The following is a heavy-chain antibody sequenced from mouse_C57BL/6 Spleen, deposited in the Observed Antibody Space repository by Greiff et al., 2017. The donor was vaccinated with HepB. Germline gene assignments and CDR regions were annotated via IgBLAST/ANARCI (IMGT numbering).Heavy chain of an antibody. Sequence: VQLQQSGPVLVKPGASVKMSCKASGYTFTDYYMNWVKQSHGKSLEWIGVINPYNGGTSYNQKFKGKATLTVDKSSSTAYMELNSLTSEDSAVYYCARRDYYGSSHYAMDYWGQGTSVTVSS. J-gene: IGHJ4*01. CDR1: GYTFTDYY. CDR3: ARRDYYGSSHYAMDY. D-gene: IGHD1-1*01. V-gene: IGHV1-19*01. CDR2: INPYNGGT.